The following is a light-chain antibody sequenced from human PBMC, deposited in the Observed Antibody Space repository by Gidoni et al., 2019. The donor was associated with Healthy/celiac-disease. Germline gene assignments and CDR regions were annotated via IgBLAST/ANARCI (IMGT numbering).Light chain of an antibody. Sequence: QSVLTQPPSASGTPGQRVTISCSGSSSNIGSNTVNWYQQIPGTAHKLLIYSHNQRPSGVPDRFSGSKSGTSASLAISGLQSEDEADYYCAAGDDSLNGPVFGGGTKLTVL. J-gene: IGLJ2*01. CDR2: SHN. CDR3: AAGDDSLNGPV. V-gene: IGLV1-44*01. CDR1: SSNIGSNT.